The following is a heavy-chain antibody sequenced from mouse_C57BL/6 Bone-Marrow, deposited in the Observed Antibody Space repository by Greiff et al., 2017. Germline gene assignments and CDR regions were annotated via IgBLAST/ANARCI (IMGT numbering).Heavy chain of an antibody. CDR3: TRDGGLDYYAMDY. CDR1: GFTFSSYA. CDR2: ISSGGDYI. D-gene: IGHD2-3*01. J-gene: IGHJ4*01. V-gene: IGHV5-9-1*02. Sequence: EVMLVESGEGLVKPGGSLKLSCAASGFTFSSYAMSWVRQTPEKRLEWVAYISSGGDYIYYADTVKGRFTISRDNARNTLYLQMSSLKSEDTAMYYCTRDGGLDYYAMDYWGQGTSVTVSS.